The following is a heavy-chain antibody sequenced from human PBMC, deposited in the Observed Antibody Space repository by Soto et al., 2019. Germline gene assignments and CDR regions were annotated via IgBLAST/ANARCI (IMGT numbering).Heavy chain of an antibody. J-gene: IGHJ6*02. CDR3: ARDIPPPAGSSGWSSYYYYGMDV. V-gene: IGHV1-69*04. CDR2: IIPILGIA. D-gene: IGHD6-19*01. CDR1: GGTFSSYT. Sequence: GASVKVSCKASGGTFSSYTISWVRQAPGQGLEWMGRIIPILGIANYAQKFHGRVTMTTDTSTSTAYMELSSLRSEDTAVYYCARDIPPPAGSSGWSSYYYYGMDVWGQGTTVTVSS.